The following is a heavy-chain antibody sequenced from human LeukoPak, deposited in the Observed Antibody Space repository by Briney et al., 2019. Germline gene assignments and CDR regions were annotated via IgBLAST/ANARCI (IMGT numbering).Heavy chain of an antibody. CDR1: GFNFSSYS. CDR2: ISGSRSVI. J-gene: IGHJ4*02. CDR3: ARVEGLIFPFDY. D-gene: IGHD3-9*01. Sequence: PGGSLRLSCEASGFNFSSYSMNWVRQAPGKGLEWVAYISGSRSVIYYADSVKGRFTISRDNAKNSLSLQMNILTAEDTAVYYCARVEGLIFPFDYWGQGTLVTVSS. V-gene: IGHV3-48*01.